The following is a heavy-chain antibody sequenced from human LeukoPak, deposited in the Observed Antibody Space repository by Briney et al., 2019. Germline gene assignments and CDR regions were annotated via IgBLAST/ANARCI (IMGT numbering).Heavy chain of an antibody. CDR3: ARAGRDPNYYYDSSGYYPLPFDY. CDR1: GFTFSSYA. D-gene: IGHD3-22*01. Sequence: GGSLRLSCAASGFTFSSYAMSWVRQAAGKGLGWVSAISGSGGSTYYADSVKGRFTISRDNSKNTLYLQMNSLRAEDTAVYYCARAGRDPNYYYDSSGYYPLPFDYWGQGTLVTVSS. CDR2: ISGSGGST. V-gene: IGHV3-23*01. J-gene: IGHJ4*02.